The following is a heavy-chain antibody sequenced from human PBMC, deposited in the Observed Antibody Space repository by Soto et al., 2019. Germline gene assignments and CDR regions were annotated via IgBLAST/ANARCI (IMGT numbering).Heavy chain of an antibody. J-gene: IGHJ4*02. CDR1: GGSFTANY. Sequence: QVQLQQWGAGLLQPSETLSLPCAVFGGSFTANYWTWIRQPQGKGLEWVGEIDHSGHTNYNPSLAPRITVSVDTSKKQFSLRLSSVTAADTAVYYCASARFDYWGRGTLVTVSS. CDR2: IDHSGHT. V-gene: IGHV4-34*01. CDR3: ASARFDY.